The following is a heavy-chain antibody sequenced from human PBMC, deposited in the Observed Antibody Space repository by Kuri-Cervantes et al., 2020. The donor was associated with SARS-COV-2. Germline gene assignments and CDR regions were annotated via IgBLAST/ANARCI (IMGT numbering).Heavy chain of an antibody. CDR2: NGNSDSTT. D-gene: IGHD4-17*01. J-gene: IGHJ4*02. V-gene: IGHV3-48*03. CDR1: GFTFNSYE. CDR3: ARDLSQYGDPGFDF. Sequence: GESLKISCAASGFTFNSYEMNSVRQAPGKGLEWLSYNGNSDSTTYYADSVKGRFTIARDNAKNLLYLQMNSLRAEDTALYYCARDLSQYGDPGFDFWGQGTRVTVSS.